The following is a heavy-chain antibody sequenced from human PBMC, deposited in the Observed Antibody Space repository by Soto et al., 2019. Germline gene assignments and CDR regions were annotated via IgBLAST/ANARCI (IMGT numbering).Heavy chain of an antibody. CDR2: IYYSGST. V-gene: IGHV4-61*01. J-gene: IGHJ6*02. CDR3: ARDDGGNSRGMDV. CDR1: GGSVSIGSYY. D-gene: IGHD2-21*01. Sequence: SETLSLTCTVSGGSVSIGSYYWSCIRQPPGKGLEWIGYIYYSGSTNYNPSLKSRVTISVDTSKNQFSLKLSSVTAADTAVYYCARDDGGNSRGMDVWGQGTTVTVSS.